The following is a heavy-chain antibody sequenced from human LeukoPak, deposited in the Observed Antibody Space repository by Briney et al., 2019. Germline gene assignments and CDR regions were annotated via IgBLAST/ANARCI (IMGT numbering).Heavy chain of an antibody. J-gene: IGHJ4*02. V-gene: IGHV3-30*02. D-gene: IGHD3-10*01. CDR1: GFTFSRYG. Sequence: GGSLRLSCAASGFTFSRYGLHWVRQAPGKGLEWMAFIRDDGSTRYYADSVKGRFTISRDNAKNSLYLQMNSLRAEDTAVYYCARRRAGSRIFDYWGQGPLATVP. CDR3: ARRRAGSRIFDY. CDR2: IRDDGSTR.